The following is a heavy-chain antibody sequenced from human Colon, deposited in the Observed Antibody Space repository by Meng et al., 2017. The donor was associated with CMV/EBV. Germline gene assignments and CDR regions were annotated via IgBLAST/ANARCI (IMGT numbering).Heavy chain of an antibody. Sequence: ASVKVSCKASGYPFNDYKLHWVRQAPGQGLEWMGWINPNMGGTTYAQKFQGRVTVTRDTSISTAYMELNSLRSDDTAVYYCARAGDDYFDLWGQGTLVTVSS. D-gene: IGHD5-24*01. J-gene: IGHJ4*02. CDR3: ARAGDDYFDL. V-gene: IGHV1-2*02. CDR2: INPNMGGT. CDR1: GYPFNDYK.